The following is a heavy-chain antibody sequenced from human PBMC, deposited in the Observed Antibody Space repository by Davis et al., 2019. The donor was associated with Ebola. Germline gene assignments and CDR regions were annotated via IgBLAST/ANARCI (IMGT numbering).Heavy chain of an antibody. J-gene: IGHJ4*02. V-gene: IGHV1-58*01. D-gene: IGHD3-16*01. CDR2: IVVGSGNT. CDR3: AADLRGLARFDY. CDR1: GFTFTSSA. Sequence: SVKLSCKASGFTFTSSAVQWVRQARGQRLEWIGWIVVGSGNTNYAQKFQERVTITRDTSTSTAYMELSSLRSEDTAVYYCAADLRGLARFDYWGQGTLVTVSS.